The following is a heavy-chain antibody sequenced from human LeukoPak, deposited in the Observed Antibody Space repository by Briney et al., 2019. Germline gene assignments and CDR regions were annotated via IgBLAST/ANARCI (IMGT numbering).Heavy chain of an antibody. Sequence: GSSVTVSCKASGYTFTSYGISWVRQAPGQGLEWMGWISTNNGNTNYAQKLQNRVTMTTDASTRTACTELSSLRSDDTAVYYCARDLLYYDSSGPFDYWGQGTLVTVSS. J-gene: IGHJ4*02. CDR3: ARDLLYYDSSGPFDY. V-gene: IGHV1-18*01. CDR1: GYTFTSYG. D-gene: IGHD3-22*01. CDR2: ISTNNGNT.